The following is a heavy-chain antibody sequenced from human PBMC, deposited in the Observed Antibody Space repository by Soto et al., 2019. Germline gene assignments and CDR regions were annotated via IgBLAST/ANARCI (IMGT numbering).Heavy chain of an antibody. J-gene: IGHJ4*02. CDR1: GYTFTSYY. V-gene: IGHV1-46*01. D-gene: IGHD3-22*01. CDR3: ARTHDSSGYYYRRTLYFDY. Sequence: ASVKVSCKASGYTFTSYYMHWVRQAPGQGLEWMGIINPSGGSTSYAQKFQGRVTMTRDTSTSTVYMELSSLRSEDTAVYYCARTHDSSGYYYRRTLYFDYWGQGTLVTFSS. CDR2: INPSGGST.